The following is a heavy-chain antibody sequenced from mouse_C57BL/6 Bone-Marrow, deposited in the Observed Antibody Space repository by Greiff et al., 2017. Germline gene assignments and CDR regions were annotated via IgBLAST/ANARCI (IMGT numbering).Heavy chain of an antibody. CDR3: ARYYYYGSSYDMDY. CDR2: IYPSSGNT. D-gene: IGHD1-1*01. CDR1: GYTFTSYG. V-gene: IGHV1-81*01. Sequence: VMLVESGAELARPGASVKLSCKASGYTFTSYGISWVKQRPGQGLEWIGEIYPSSGNTYYNEKFKGKATLTADKSSSTAYMELRSLTSEDSAVYFGARYYYYGSSYDMDYWGQGTSVTVSS. J-gene: IGHJ4*01.